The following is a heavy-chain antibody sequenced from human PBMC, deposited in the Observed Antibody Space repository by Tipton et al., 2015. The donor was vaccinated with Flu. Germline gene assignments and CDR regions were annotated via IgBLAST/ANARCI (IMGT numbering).Heavy chain of an antibody. Sequence: QSGAEVKKPGSSVKVSCKASGGTFSSYAISWVRQAPGQGLEWMGRIIPIFGTAHYAQKFQGRVTITADESTSTAYMELSSLRSEDTAVYYCARSEVVTSPHLPQHPYDAFDIWGQGTMVTVSS. D-gene: IGHD4-23*01. CDR2: IIPIFGTA. CDR3: ARSEVVTSPHLPQHPYDAFDI. V-gene: IGHV1-69*15. J-gene: IGHJ3*02. CDR1: GGTFSSYA.